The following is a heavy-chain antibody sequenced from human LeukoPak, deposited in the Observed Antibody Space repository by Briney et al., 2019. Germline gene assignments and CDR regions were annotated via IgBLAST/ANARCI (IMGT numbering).Heavy chain of an antibody. Sequence: SETLSLTCTVSGGSISSYYWSWIRQPPGKGLEWIGYIYYSGSTNYNPPLKSRVTISVDTSKNQFSLKLSSVTAADTAVYYCARRPGYSGYDSWFDPWGQGTLVTVSS. CDR3: ARRPGYSGYDSWFDP. CDR2: IYYSGST. J-gene: IGHJ5*02. V-gene: IGHV4-59*08. CDR1: GGSISSYY. D-gene: IGHD5-12*01.